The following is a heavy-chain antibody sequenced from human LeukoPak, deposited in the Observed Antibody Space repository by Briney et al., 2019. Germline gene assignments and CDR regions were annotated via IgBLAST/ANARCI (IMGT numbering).Heavy chain of an antibody. CDR2: IYYSGST. J-gene: IGHJ4*02. CDR1: GGSISSGDYY. Sequence: SSQTLSLTCTVSGGSISSGDYYWSWIRQPPGKGLEWIGYIYYSGSTYYNPSLKSRVTISVDTSKNQFSLKLSSVTAADTAVYYCARYSIPIGSSGRFDYWGQGTLVTVSS. CDR3: ARYSIPIGSSGRFDY. V-gene: IGHV4-30-4*01. D-gene: IGHD6-6*01.